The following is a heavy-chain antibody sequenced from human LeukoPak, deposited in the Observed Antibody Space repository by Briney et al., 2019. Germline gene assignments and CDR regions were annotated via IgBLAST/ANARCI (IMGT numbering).Heavy chain of an antibody. CDR2: ISGSGGST. CDR1: GFTVSSNY. V-gene: IGHV3-23*01. Sequence: GGSLRLSCAASGFTVSSNYMSWVRQAPGKGLEWVSAISGSGGSTYYADSVKGRFTISRDNSKNTLYLQMNSLRAEDTAVYYCAKDLRLGELSLFEDYWGQGTLVTVSS. D-gene: IGHD3-16*02. J-gene: IGHJ4*02. CDR3: AKDLRLGELSLFEDY.